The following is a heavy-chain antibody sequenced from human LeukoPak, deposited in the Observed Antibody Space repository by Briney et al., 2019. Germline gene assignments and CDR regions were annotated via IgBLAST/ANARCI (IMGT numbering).Heavy chain of an antibody. V-gene: IGHV3-21*01. Sequence: GGSLRLSCAASGFTFSSYSMNWVRQAPGKGLEWVSSISSSSSYIYYADSVKGRFTISRDDAKNSLYLQMNSLRAEDTAVYYCARDVEEYYFDYWGQGTLVTVSS. J-gene: IGHJ4*02. CDR1: GFTFSSYS. CDR2: ISSSSSYI. CDR3: ARDVEEYYFDY.